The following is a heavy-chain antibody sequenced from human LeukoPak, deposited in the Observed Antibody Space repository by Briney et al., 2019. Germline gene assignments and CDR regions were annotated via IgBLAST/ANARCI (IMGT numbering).Heavy chain of an antibody. J-gene: IGHJ4*02. Sequence: GGSLRLSCAASGFTFSSYAMSWARQAPGKGLEWVSAISGSGGGTYYADSVKGRFTISRDNSKNTLYLQMNSLRAEDTAVYYCAKEGYSYGFIGYWGQGTLVTVSS. D-gene: IGHD5-18*01. CDR3: AKEGYSYGFIGY. CDR2: ISGSGGGT. V-gene: IGHV3-23*01. CDR1: GFTFSSYA.